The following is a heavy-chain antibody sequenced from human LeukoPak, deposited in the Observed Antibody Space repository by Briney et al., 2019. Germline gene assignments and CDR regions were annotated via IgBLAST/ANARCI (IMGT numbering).Heavy chain of an antibody. D-gene: IGHD6-19*01. CDR3: ARGSGWYRGYYFDY. CDR1: GFTFDDYG. J-gene: IGHJ4*02. CDR2: INWNGGST. Sequence: GGSLRLSCAASGFTFDDYGMSWVRQAPGKGLEWVSGINWNGGSTGYADSVKGRFTISRDNAKNSLYLQMNSLRAEDTALYYCARGSGWYRGYYFDYWGQGTLVTVSS. V-gene: IGHV3-20*04.